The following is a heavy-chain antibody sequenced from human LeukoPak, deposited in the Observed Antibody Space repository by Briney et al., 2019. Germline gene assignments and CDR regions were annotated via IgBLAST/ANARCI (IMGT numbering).Heavy chain of an antibody. CDR2: INHSGST. CDR1: GGSFSGYY. V-gene: IGHV4-34*01. D-gene: IGHD6-19*01. J-gene: IGHJ4*02. CDR3: ARGGWSLTD. Sequence: SETLSLTCAVYGGSFSGYYWSWIRQPPGKGLEWIGEINHSGSTNYNPSLNSRVTLSVDTSKNQFSLKLSSVTAADTAVYYCARGGWSLTDWGQGILVTVSS.